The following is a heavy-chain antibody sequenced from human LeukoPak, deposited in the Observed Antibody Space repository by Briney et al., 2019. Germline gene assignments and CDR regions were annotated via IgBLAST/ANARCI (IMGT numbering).Heavy chain of an antibody. CDR3: ARGYSSPVPNFDY. V-gene: IGHV1-2*02. D-gene: IGHD6-13*01. Sequence: GGSVKGSCTASGYTFTRYYMYWVGQAPGQGLEGVGWINPNNGGTSYAQKFQGRVTMTRDTSITTSYMELPSLTSDDTAVYYCARGYSSPVPNFDYWGQGTLVTVSS. J-gene: IGHJ4*02. CDR1: GYTFTRYY. CDR2: INPNNGGT.